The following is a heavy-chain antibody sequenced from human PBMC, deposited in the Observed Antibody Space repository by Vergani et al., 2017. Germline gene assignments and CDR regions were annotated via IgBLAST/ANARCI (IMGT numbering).Heavy chain of an antibody. Sequence: EVQLLESGGGLVQPGGSLRLSCAASGFTFSSYATSWVRQAQGKGLEGVSAISGSGGSTYYADSVKGRFTIARDNSKNTLYLQMNSLRAEDAAVYYCAKKYYGGNSVVDYWGQGTLVTVSS. D-gene: IGHD4-23*01. CDR3: AKKYYGGNSVVDY. CDR1: GFTFSSYA. CDR2: ISGSGGST. J-gene: IGHJ4*02. V-gene: IGHV3-23*01.